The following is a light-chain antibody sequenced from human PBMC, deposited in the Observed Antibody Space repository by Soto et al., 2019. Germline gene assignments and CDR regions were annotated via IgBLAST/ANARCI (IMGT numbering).Light chain of an antibody. CDR2: GAS. V-gene: IGKV3-11*01. CDR1: QSVHTF. J-gene: IGKJ5*01. CDR3: HQRSNWPPDT. Sequence: EIVLTRSPDSLSLSPWGVGSLSVMGSQSVHTFLAWYQQKPGQAPRLLIYGASTRATGVPARFSGSGSGTDFTLTISSLEPEDFAVYYCHQRSNWPPDTFGQGTRLEIK.